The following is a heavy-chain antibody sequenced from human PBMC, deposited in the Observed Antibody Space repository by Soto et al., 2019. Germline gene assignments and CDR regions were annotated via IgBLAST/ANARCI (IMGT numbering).Heavy chain of an antibody. CDR1: GYNFPSFN. Sequence: QERLVQSGAELRRPGASVKISCRASGYNFPSFNVNWVRQASGQGPEWLGWMNPTNGNASFARDFQGRVTMTRDLSTDTAYLELGGLSSVDTAIYYCARAVGIAVTGLDLWGQGTVVTVS. D-gene: IGHD6-19*01. CDR3: ARAVGIAVTGLDL. CDR2: MNPTNGNA. V-gene: IGHV1-8*01. J-gene: IGHJ5*02.